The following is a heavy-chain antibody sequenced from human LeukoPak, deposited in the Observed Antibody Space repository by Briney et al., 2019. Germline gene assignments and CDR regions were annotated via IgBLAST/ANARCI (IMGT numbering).Heavy chain of an antibody. V-gene: IGHV3-48*03. Sequence: GGSLRLSCAASGFTFSSYAMSWVRQDPGKGLEWVSYISSSGSTIYYADSVKGRFTISRDNAKNSLYLQMNSLRAEDTAVYYCARDTLGEGEDANYAVYYFDYWGQGSVVTVSS. CDR2: ISSSGSTI. CDR1: GFTFSSYA. D-gene: IGHD4/OR15-4a*01. J-gene: IGHJ4*02. CDR3: ARDTLGEGEDANYAVYYFDY.